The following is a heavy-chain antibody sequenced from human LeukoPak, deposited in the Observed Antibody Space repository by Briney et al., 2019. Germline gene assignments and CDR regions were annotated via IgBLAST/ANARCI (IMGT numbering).Heavy chain of an antibody. J-gene: IGHJ4*02. CDR3: ARRAGAYSHPYDY. CDR1: GFTFSSYG. D-gene: IGHD4/OR15-4a*01. V-gene: IGHV3-21*04. Sequence: GGSLRLSCAASGFTFSSYGMSWVRQAPGKGLEWVSSISSSSSYIYYADSVKGRFTISRDNSKNTLYLQMNSLRAEDTAVYYCARRAGAYSHPYDYWGQGTLVTVSS. CDR2: ISSSSSYI.